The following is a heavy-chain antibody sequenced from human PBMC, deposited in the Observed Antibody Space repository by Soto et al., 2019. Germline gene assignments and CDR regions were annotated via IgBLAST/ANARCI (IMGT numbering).Heavy chain of an antibody. CDR2: IDPSDSYT. CDR3: ARQVRDFWSGYPSGSVYV. CDR1: GYSFTSYW. Sequence: EVQLVQSGAEVKKPGESLRISCKGSGYSFTSYWISWVRQMPGKGLEWMGRIDPSDSYTNYSPSFQGHVTISADKSISTAYLQWSSLKASDTAMYYCARQVRDFWSGYPSGSVYVWGQGTLVTVSS. J-gene: IGHJ4*02. V-gene: IGHV5-10-1*03. D-gene: IGHD3-3*01.